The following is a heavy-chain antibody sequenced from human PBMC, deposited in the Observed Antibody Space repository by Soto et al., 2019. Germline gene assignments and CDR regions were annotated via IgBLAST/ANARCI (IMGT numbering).Heavy chain of an antibody. CDR3: TTPSGGY. V-gene: IGHV3-66*01. J-gene: IGHJ4*02. CDR1: GYSVSYRY. D-gene: IGHD3-10*01. CDR2: MFSDGNT. Sequence: EVHLVESGGGLVQPGGSLRLSCAASGYSVSYRYMSWVRQAPGKGLEWVSVMFSDGNTFYADSVRGRFTISRDNSKNTVYLQMNSLRVEDTAVYYCTTPSGGYWGQGTLVAVS.